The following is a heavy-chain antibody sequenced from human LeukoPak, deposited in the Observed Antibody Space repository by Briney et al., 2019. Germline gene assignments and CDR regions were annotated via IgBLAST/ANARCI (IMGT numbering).Heavy chain of an antibody. CDR2: ISCSGGST. D-gene: IGHD3-22*01. CDR3: ARLSRDYYDSSGYYWYRFYFDY. CDR1: GFTFSSYA. J-gene: IGHJ4*02. Sequence: GASLRLSCAASGFTFSSYAMSWVRQAPGKGLEWVSAISCSGGSTYYADSVKGRFTISRDNSKNTLYLQMNSLRAEDTAVYYCARLSRDYYDSSGYYWYRFYFDYWGQGTLVTVSS. V-gene: IGHV3-23*01.